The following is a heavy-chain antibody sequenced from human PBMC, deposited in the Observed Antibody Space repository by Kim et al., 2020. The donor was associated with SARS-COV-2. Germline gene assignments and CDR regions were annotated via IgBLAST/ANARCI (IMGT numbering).Heavy chain of an antibody. CDR3: AKEGGSGHYYDSSGSDY. CDR2: INTNTGNP. V-gene: IGHV7-4-1*02. J-gene: IGHJ4*02. Sequence: ASVKVSCKASGYTFTSYAMNWVRQAPGQGLEWMGWINTNTGNPTYAQGFTGRFVFSLDTSVSTAYLQISSLKAEDTAVYYCAKEGGSGHYYDSSGSDYWGQGTLVTVSS. CDR1: GYTFTSYA. D-gene: IGHD3-22*01.